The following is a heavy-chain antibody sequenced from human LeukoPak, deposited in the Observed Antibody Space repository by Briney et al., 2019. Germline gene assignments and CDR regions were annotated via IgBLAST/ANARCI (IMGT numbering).Heavy chain of an antibody. D-gene: IGHD3-3*01. CDR1: GFTFSSYS. J-gene: IGHJ4*02. V-gene: IGHV3-21*01. Sequence: GGSLRLSCAASGFTFSSYSMNWVRQAPGKGLEWVSSISSSSSYIYYAASVKGRFTISRDNAKNSLYLQMNSLRAEDTAVYYCARGARNAGSGYSFDYWGQGTLVTVSS. CDR3: ARGARNAGSGYSFDY. CDR2: ISSSSSYI.